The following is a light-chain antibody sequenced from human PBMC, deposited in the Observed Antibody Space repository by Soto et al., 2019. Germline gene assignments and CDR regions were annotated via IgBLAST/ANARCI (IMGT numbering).Light chain of an antibody. V-gene: IGKV3-11*01. CDR2: DTS. Sequence: ETVLTQSPATLSLSPGERATLSCRASQSIRNFLAWYQQKPGQAPSLLIYDTSNRATGIPARFSGSGSGTDFTLTISSLEPEDCAVYYCQQRSSWLTFGGGTKVEIK. J-gene: IGKJ4*01. CDR3: QQRSSWLT. CDR1: QSIRNF.